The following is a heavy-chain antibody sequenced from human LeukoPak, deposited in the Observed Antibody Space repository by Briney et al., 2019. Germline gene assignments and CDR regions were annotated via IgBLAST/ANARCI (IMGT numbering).Heavy chain of an antibody. CDR2: IIPIFGTA. J-gene: IGHJ6*02. V-gene: IGHV1-69*13. D-gene: IGHD4-11*01. CDR3: ARSRGDYSVYYYGMDV. CDR1: GGTFSSYA. Sequence: PVKVSCKASGGTFSSYAISWVRQAPGQGLEWMGGIIPIFGTANYAQKFQGRVTITADESTSTAYMELSSLRSEDTAVYYCARSRGDYSVYYYGMDVWGQGTTVTVSS.